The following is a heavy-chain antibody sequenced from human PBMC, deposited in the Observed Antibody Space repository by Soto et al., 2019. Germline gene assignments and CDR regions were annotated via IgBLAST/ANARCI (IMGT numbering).Heavy chain of an antibody. CDR2: IHYTGTT. CDR1: DGSISNYY. Sequence: QVQLQESGPGLVKPSETLSLTCTVSDGSISNYYCSWIRQPPGKGLEWSGYIHYTGTTNYNPSLKSRXXIXVXXPKSHFSLNLSSVTAADTAVYYGAGHTRSLSAFDIWGQGTAVTVS. CDR3: AGHTRSLSAFDI. J-gene: IGHJ3*02. V-gene: IGHV4-59*08.